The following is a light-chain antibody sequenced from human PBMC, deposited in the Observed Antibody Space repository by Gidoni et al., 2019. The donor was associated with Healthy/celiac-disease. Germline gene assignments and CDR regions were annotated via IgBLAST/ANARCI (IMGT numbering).Light chain of an antibody. CDR1: QDISNY. V-gene: IGKV1-33*01. CDR3: QQYDNLPLT. CDR2: DAS. J-gene: IGKJ4*01. Sequence: DIQMTQSPSSLSAFVGDRVTITCQASQDISNYLHWYQQKPGKAPKLLIYDASNLETGVPSRFSGSGSGTDFTFTISSLQPEDIATYYCQQYDNLPLTFGGGTKVEIK.